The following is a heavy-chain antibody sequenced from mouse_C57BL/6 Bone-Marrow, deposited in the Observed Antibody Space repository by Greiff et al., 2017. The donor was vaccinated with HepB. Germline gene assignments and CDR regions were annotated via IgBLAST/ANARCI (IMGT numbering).Heavy chain of an antibody. D-gene: IGHD1-1*01. Sequence: QVQLQQSGAELVKPGASVKISCKASGYAFSSYWMNWVKQRPGKGLEWIGQIYPGDGDTNYNGKFKGEATLTADKSSSTAYMQLSSLTSEDSAVYFCARDYYGSSYWYFDVWGTGTTVTVSS. J-gene: IGHJ1*03. CDR3: ARDYYGSSYWYFDV. CDR1: GYAFSSYW. CDR2: IYPGDGDT. V-gene: IGHV1-80*01.